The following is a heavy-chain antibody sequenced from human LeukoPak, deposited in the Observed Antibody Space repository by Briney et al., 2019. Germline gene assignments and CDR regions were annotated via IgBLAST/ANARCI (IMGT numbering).Heavy chain of an antibody. V-gene: IGHV5-51*01. CDR2: IYPGDSDT. J-gene: IGHJ6*02. CDR3: ARHGGVYDFWSGYYPYYYYYGMDV. CDR1: GYSFTSYW. Sequence: GESLKISCKGSGYSFTSYWIGWVRQMPGKGLEWMGIIYPGDSDTRYSPSFQGQVTISADKSISTAYLQWSSLKASDTAMYYCARHGGVYDFWSGYYPYYYYYGMDVWGQGTTVTVSS. D-gene: IGHD3-3*01.